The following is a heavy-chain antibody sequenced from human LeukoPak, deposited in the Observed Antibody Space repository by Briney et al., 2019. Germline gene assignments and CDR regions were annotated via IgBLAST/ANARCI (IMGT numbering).Heavy chain of an antibody. V-gene: IGHV5-51*01. Sequence: GESLKISCTGSGYSFTSFWIAWVRRMPGKGLEWMGTIYPRDSDTKYSPSFRGQVTISADKSISTAYLQWRSLKASDTAMYYCARGDRLFDYWGQGTLVTVSS. CDR2: IYPRDSDT. D-gene: IGHD1-26*01. CDR3: ARGDRLFDY. CDR1: GYSFTSFW. J-gene: IGHJ4*02.